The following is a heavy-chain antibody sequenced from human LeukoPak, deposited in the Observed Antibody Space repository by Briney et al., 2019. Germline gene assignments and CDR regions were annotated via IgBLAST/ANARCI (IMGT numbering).Heavy chain of an antibody. Sequence: GGSLRLSCAASGFTFSNAWMSWVRQAPGKGLKWVGRIKSKTDGGTTDYAAPVKGRFTISRDDSKNTLYLQMNSLKTEDTAVYYCTTDGLYSSGYEGEFPFDYWGQGTLVTVSS. CDR2: IKSKTDGGTT. CDR1: GFTFSNAW. CDR3: TTDGLYSSGYEGEFPFDY. V-gene: IGHV3-15*01. J-gene: IGHJ4*02. D-gene: IGHD3-22*01.